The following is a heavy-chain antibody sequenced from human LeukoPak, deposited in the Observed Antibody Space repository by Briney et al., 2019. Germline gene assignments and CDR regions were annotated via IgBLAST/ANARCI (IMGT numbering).Heavy chain of an antibody. CDR1: GYRFTDYY. J-gene: IGHJ4*02. CDR3: ARTSDYYNYYFDY. Sequence: ASVKVSCKASGYRFTDYYVHWVRQAPGQGLAWMAWINPNGGTTNYAQKFQGRVTMIRDTSISTAYMELSNLRSDDTAVYYCARTSDYYNYYFDYWGQGTPVTVSS. D-gene: IGHD4-11*01. CDR2: INPNGGTT. V-gene: IGHV1-2*02.